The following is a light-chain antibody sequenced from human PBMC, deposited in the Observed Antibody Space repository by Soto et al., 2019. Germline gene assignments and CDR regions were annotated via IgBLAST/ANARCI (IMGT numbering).Light chain of an antibody. Sequence: EVVLTQSPATLSLSPGERATLSCRASQSVINYLAWYQQRPGQAPRLLIYDTFNRATDIPARFSGSGSGTDFTLTIRSLEPEDFAVYCCQQRNAWPITFGQGTRLDIK. CDR1: QSVINY. CDR2: DTF. V-gene: IGKV3-11*01. J-gene: IGKJ5*01. CDR3: QQRNAWPIT.